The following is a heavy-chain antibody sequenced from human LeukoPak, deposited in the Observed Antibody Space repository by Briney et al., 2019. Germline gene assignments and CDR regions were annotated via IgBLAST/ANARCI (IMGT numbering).Heavy chain of an antibody. CDR3: ARRQYCDSTGYFVY. J-gene: IGHJ4*02. D-gene: IGHD2/OR15-2a*01. CDR2: IYHRGST. CDR1: GNSISSDDW. Sequence: SETLSLTCTVSGNSISSDDWWTWVRQPPGRGLEWIGEIYHRGSTNYNPSLKSRVTISIDKSRNQFSLMLSSVTAADTAVYYCARRQYCDSTGYFVYWGQGTLVTVSS. V-gene: IGHV4-4*02.